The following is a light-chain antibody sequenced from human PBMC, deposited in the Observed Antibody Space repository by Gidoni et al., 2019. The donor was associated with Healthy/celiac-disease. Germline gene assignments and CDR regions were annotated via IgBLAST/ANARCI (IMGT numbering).Light chain of an antibody. J-gene: IGKJ1*01. CDR2: GAS. CDR1: QSVSSN. Sequence: EIVMTPSPATLSVYPGERATLSCRASQSVSSNLAWYQQKTGQAPRLLSYGASTRATGIPARFSGSGSGTEFTLTISSLQSEDFAVYYCQQYNNWSWTFGQGTKVEIK. V-gene: IGKV3-15*01. CDR3: QQYNNWSWT.